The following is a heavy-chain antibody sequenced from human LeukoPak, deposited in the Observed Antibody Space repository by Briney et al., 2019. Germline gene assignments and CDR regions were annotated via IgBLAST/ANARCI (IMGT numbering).Heavy chain of an antibody. V-gene: IGHV3-7*01. J-gene: IGHJ6*02. CDR2: INPDGRDT. CDR3: AREGPDCSGGSCYSHYYYGMDV. CDR1: GFTFNRCW. Sequence: GGSLRLSCAVSGFTFNRCWMNWVRQAPGKGLEWVAHINPDGRDTYYVDSVKGRFTISRDNAQNSMYLQMNSLRAEDTAVYYCAREGPDCSGGSCYSHYYYGMDVWGQGTTVTVSS. D-gene: IGHD2-15*01.